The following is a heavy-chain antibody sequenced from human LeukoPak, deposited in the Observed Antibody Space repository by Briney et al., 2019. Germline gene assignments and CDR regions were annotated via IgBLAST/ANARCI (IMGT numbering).Heavy chain of an antibody. D-gene: IGHD2-15*01. V-gene: IGHV5-51*01. J-gene: IGHJ6*03. CDR1: GYSFTSYW. Sequence: GESLKTSCKGSGYSFTSYWIGWVRQMPGKGLEWVGIIYPGDSDTRYSPSFQGQVTISADKSNSTAYLQWSSLKASDTAMYYCERSRVVAATGENYYYYMDVWGKGTTVTVSS. CDR2: IYPGDSDT. CDR3: ERSRVVAATGENYYYYMDV.